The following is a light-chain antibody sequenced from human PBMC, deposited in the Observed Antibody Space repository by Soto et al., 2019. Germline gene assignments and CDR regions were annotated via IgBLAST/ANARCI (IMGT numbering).Light chain of an antibody. Sequence: QSALTQPASVSGSPGQSFTISCTGTSSDIGTYNLVSWYQQHPGKAPKVMIYEDSKRPAGVSDRFTGSKSGNMASLTISGLQAGDEADYYCCSYAGSNSPYVFGTGTKLTVL. CDR3: CSYAGSNSPYV. J-gene: IGLJ1*01. V-gene: IGLV2-23*01. CDR2: EDS. CDR1: SSDIGTYNL.